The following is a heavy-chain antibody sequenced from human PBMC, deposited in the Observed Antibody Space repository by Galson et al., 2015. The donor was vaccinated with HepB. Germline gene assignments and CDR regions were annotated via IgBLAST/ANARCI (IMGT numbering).Heavy chain of an antibody. Sequence: SVKVSCKASGGTFSSYAISWVRQAPGQGLEWMGGIIPIFGTANYAQKFQGRVTITADESTSTAYMELSSLRSEDTAVYYCARAGDGSYEGDYYYYMDVWGKGTTVTVSS. CDR3: ARAGDGSYEGDYYYYMDV. D-gene: IGHD1-26*01. CDR1: GGTFSSYA. V-gene: IGHV1-69*13. CDR2: IIPIFGTA. J-gene: IGHJ6*03.